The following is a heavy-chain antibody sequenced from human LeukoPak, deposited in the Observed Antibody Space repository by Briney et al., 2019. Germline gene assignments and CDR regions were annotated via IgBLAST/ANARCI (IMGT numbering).Heavy chain of an antibody. V-gene: IGHV1-8*01. Sequence: ASVKVSCKASGYTFTSYDINWVRQATGQGLEWMGWMNPNSGNTGYAQKFQGRVTMTRNTSISKAYMELSSLRSEDTAVYYCARGYSHVWGGVYYFDYWGQGTLVTVSS. CDR3: ARGYSHVWGGVYYFDY. CDR1: GYTFTSYD. CDR2: MNPNSGNT. D-gene: IGHD3-16*01. J-gene: IGHJ4*02.